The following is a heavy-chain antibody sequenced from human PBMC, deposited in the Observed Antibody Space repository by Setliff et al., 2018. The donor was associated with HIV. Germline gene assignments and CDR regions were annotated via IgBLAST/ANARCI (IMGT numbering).Heavy chain of an antibody. CDR2: IYTSGST. V-gene: IGHV4-4*08. J-gene: IGHJ6*03. Sequence: SETLSLTCTVSGGSISSYSWSWIRQPPGKGLEWIGYIYTSGSTNYNPPLKSRVTISVDTSENQFSLKLTSVTAADTAMYFCARDATSEGYMDVWGKGTTVTVSS. CDR1: GGSISSYS. CDR3: ARDATSEGYMDV.